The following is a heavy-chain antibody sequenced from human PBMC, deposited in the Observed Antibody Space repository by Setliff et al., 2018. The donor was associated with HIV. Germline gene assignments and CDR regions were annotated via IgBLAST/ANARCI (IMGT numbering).Heavy chain of an antibody. CDR2: INNDETIT. CDR1: GFTFDRFW. J-gene: IGHJ4*02. Sequence: GGSLRLSCAASGFTFDRFWMHWVRQAPGKGLMWVSHINNDETITKYADSVKGRFTISRDNAKNTVYLQMNSLRPEDTAVYYCATLWMRGGYFDTWGQGTLVTVSS. CDR3: ATLWMRGGYFDT. D-gene: IGHD2-15*01. V-gene: IGHV3-74*01.